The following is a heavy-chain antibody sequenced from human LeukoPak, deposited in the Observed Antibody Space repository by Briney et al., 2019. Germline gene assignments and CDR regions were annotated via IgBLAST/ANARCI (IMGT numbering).Heavy chain of an antibody. V-gene: IGHV3-33*01. CDR3: ARESGSYLGYYYGMDV. CDR2: IWYDGSNK. CDR1: GFTFSSYG. D-gene: IGHD1-26*01. J-gene: IGHJ6*02. Sequence: GALRLSCAASGFTFSSYGMHWVRQAPGKGLEWGAVIWYDGSNKYYADSVKGRFTISRDNSKNTLYLQMNSLRAEDTAVYYCARESGSYLGYYYGMDVWGQGTTVIVSS.